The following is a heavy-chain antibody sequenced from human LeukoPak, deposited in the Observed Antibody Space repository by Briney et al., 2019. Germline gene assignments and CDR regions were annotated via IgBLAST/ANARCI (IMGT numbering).Heavy chain of an antibody. Sequence: GGSLRLSCAASGFIFRNYAMTWVRQAPGKGLEWVSGISGSGGTTYYADSVKGRFTISRDNSKKTLYLLMNSLRAEDTAVYYCARDGSRWLQFPPFWYFDLWGRGTLVTVSS. J-gene: IGHJ2*01. D-gene: IGHD5-24*01. V-gene: IGHV3-23*01. CDR3: ARDGSRWLQFPPFWYFDL. CDR1: GFIFRNYA. CDR2: ISGSGGTT.